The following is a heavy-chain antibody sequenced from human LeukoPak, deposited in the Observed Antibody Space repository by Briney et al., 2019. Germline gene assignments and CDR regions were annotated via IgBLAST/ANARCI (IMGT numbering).Heavy chain of an antibody. CDR3: ARETIAVAGSYYYYYMDV. D-gene: IGHD6-19*01. V-gene: IGHV4-59*01. J-gene: IGHJ6*03. CDR1: GGSISSYY. Sequence: PSETLSLTCTVSGGSISSYYWSWIRQPPGNGLEWIGYIYYSGSTNYNPSLKSRVTISVDTSKNQFSLKLSSVTAADTAVYYCARETIAVAGSYYYYYMDVWGKGTTVTISS. CDR2: IYYSGST.